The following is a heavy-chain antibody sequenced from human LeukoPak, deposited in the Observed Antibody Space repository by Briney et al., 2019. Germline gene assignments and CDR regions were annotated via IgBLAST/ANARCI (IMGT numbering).Heavy chain of an antibody. Sequence: XXXXXXXVXQAPGQGXXXMXGIIPIFGTANYAQKFQGRVTITADESTSTAYMELSSLRSEDTAVYYCARGAYCGGDCYDFDYWGQGTLVTVSS. V-gene: IGHV1-69*01. CDR1: XXXX. D-gene: IGHD2-21*02. J-gene: IGHJ4*02. CDR3: ARGAYCGGDCYDFDY. CDR2: IIPIFGTA.